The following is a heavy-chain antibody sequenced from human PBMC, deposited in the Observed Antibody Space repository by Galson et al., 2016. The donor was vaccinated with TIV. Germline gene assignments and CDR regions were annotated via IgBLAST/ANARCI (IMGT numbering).Heavy chain of an antibody. V-gene: IGHV5-51*01. D-gene: IGHD3-16*01. J-gene: IGHJ6*02. CDR1: GYRFTSYW. Sequence: SGAEVKKPGESLRISCKGSGYRFTSYWINWVRQMPGKGLEWMGIIYPGDSDTRYNPSFQGQVTITADKSITTAYLQWSSLKASDTAMYYCATSRGHYYGLDVWGQGTPVTVSS. CDR2: IYPGDSDT. CDR3: ATSRGHYYGLDV.